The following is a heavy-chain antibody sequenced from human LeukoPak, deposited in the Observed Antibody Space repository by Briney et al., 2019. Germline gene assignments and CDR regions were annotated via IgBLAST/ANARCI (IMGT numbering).Heavy chain of an antibody. CDR3: AKGYCSSTSCYFDY. CDR1: GFTFSSYW. J-gene: IGHJ4*02. V-gene: IGHV3-74*01. Sequence: GGSLRLSCAASGFTFSSYWMHWVRQAPGKGLVWVSRINSDGSSTSYADSVKGRFTISRDNAKNSLYLQMNSLRPEDTALYYCAKGYCSSTSCYFDYWGQGTLVTVSS. D-gene: IGHD2-2*01. CDR2: INSDGSST.